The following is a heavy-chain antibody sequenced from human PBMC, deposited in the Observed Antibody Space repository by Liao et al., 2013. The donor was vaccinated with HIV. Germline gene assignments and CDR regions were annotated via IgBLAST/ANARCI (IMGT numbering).Heavy chain of an antibody. CDR1: GGSFSGYY. CDR3: ARAQWRKITCDGFVCYYYIHYLDV. CDR2: INHSGYT. J-gene: IGHJ6*03. Sequence: QVHLQQWGTGLLKPSETLSLTCAVYGGSFSGYYWSWIRQPPREGAWSGLGRINHSGYTNYNPSLKSRVTMSVDTSKNQFSLKLRSVTAADTAVYYCARAQWRKITCDGFVCYYYIHYLDVWGERDHGHSLL. D-gene: IGHD3-10*01. V-gene: IGHV4-34*01.